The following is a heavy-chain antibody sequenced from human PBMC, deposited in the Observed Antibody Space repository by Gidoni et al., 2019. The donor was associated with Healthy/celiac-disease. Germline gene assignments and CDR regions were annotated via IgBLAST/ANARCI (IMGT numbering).Heavy chain of an antibody. J-gene: IGHJ4*02. Sequence: EVQLVESGGGLVKPGGSLRLSCAASGFTFSSYSMNWVRQAPGKGLEWVSSISSSSSYIYYADSVKGRFTISRDNAKNSLYLQMNSLRAEDTAVYYCARDTNPRTSSSTSLFDYWGQGTLVTVSS. D-gene: IGHD2-2*01. CDR1: GFTFSSYS. V-gene: IGHV3-21*01. CDR3: ARDTNPRTSSSTSLFDY. CDR2: ISSSSSYI.